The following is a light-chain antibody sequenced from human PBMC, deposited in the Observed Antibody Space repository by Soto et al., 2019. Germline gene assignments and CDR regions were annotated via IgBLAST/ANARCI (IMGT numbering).Light chain of an antibody. CDR3: TSHAGNYNFPYV. CDR1: SSDVGAYDF. CDR2: EVT. V-gene: IGLV2-8*01. J-gene: IGLJ1*01. Sequence: QSVLTQPPSASGSPGQSVTISCTGTSSDVGAYDFVSWYQHHPGKAPKLMIYEVTNRPSGVPDRFSGSKSGNTASLTVSGLQAEDEADYYCTSHAGNYNFPYVFGTGTKVTVL.